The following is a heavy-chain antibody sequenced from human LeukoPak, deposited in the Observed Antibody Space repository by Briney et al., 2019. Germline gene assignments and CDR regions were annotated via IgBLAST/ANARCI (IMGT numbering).Heavy chain of an antibody. CDR3: ASQGPPARRTFDY. V-gene: IGHV4-34*01. D-gene: IGHD1-14*01. Sequence: SETLSLTCAVYGGSFSGYYWSWIRQPPGKGLEWIGEINHSGSTNYNPSLKSRVTISVDTSKNQFSLKLSSVTAADTAVYYCASQGPPARRTFDYWGQGTLVTVSS. J-gene: IGHJ4*02. CDR2: INHSGST. CDR1: GGSFSGYY.